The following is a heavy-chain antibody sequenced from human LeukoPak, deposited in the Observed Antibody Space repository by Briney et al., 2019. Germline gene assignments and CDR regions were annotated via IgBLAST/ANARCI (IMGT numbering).Heavy chain of an antibody. V-gene: IGHV1-2*02. Sequence: ASVKVSCKASGYTFTGYYMHWVRQAPGQGLEWMGWINPNSGGTNYAQKLQGRVTMTTDTSTSTGYMELRSLRSDDTAVYYCARGDGYCSGRSCMIFDYWGQGTLVTVSS. CDR2: INPNSGGT. J-gene: IGHJ4*02. CDR3: ARGDGYCSGRSCMIFDY. D-gene: IGHD2-15*01. CDR1: GYTFTGYY.